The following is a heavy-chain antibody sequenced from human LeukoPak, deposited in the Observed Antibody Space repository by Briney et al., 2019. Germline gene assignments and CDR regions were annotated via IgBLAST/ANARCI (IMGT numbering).Heavy chain of an antibody. Sequence: APVKVSCKASGYTFTGYYMHWVRQAPGQGLEWMGWINPNSGGTNYAQKFQGRVTMTRDTSISTAYMELSRLRSDDTAVYYCAREWRGIVVVVAATPAYWGQGTLVTVSS. CDR3: AREWRGIVVVVAATPAY. V-gene: IGHV1-2*02. J-gene: IGHJ4*02. D-gene: IGHD2-15*01. CDR1: GYTFTGYY. CDR2: INPNSGGT.